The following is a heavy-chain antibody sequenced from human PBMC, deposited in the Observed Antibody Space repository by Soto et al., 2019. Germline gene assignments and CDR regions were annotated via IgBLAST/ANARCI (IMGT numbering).Heavy chain of an antibody. CDR2: IYHSGST. CDR1: GYSISSGYY. Sequence: PSETLSLTCAVSGYSISSGYYWGWIRQPPGKGLEWIGSIYHSGSTYYNPSLKSRVTISVDTSKNQFSLKLSSVTAADTAVYYCARVSGYFDYWGQGTLVTVYS. D-gene: IGHD3-22*01. CDR3: ARVSGYFDY. J-gene: IGHJ4*02. V-gene: IGHV4-38-2*01.